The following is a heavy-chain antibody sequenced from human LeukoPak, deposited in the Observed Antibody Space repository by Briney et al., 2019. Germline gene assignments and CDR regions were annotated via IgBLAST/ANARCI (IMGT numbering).Heavy chain of an antibody. Sequence: ASVKVSCKASGGTFSSYAISWVRQAPGQGLEWMGGIIPIFGTANYAQKFQGRVTITADKSTSTAYMELSSLRSEDTAVYYCAKGEGPGGIGLLWFGEFFTWWGQGTLVTVSS. CDR2: IIPIFGTA. CDR3: AKGEGPGGIGLLWFGEFFTW. J-gene: IGHJ4*02. CDR1: GGTFSSYA. V-gene: IGHV1-69*06. D-gene: IGHD3-10*01.